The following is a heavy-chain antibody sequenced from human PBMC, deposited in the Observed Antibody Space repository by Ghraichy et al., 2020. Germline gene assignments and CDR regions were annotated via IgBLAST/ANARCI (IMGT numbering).Heavy chain of an antibody. D-gene: IGHD2/OR15-2a*01. Sequence: SETLSLTCAVSGDSISNYYWSWVRQPPGKGLEWIGYLYYSVSTIYNPSLESRVSISSDPSKNLVSLRLTSVTAADTAVYYCATVPEAAGGNYYFKFHMDVWGKGTTVTVSS. CDR3: ATVPEAAGGNYYFKFHMDV. J-gene: IGHJ6*03. V-gene: IGHV4-59*12. CDR1: GDSISNYY. CDR2: LYYSVST.